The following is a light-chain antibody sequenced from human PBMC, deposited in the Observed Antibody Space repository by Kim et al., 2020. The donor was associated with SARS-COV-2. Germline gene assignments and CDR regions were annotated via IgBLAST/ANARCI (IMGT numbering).Light chain of an antibody. CDR1: KLGDKY. Sequence: SYELTQPPSVSVSPGQTASITCSGDKLGDKYACWYQQKPGQSPVLVIYQDRKRPSGIPERFSGSNSGNTATLTISGTQAMDEADYYCQAWDSSSTHVVFG. CDR3: QAWDSSSTHVV. J-gene: IGLJ2*01. CDR2: QDR. V-gene: IGLV3-1*01.